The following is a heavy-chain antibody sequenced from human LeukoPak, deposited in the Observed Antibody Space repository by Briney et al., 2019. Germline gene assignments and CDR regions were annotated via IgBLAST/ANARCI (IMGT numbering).Heavy chain of an antibody. CDR2: IIPIFGTA. V-gene: IGHV1-69*13. Sequence: GASVKVSCKASGGTFSSYAISWVRQAPGQGLEWMGGIIPIFGTANYAQKFQGRVTITGDESTSTAYMELSSLRSEDTAVYYCAREWGHDSSGYYYAYWGQGTLVTVSS. J-gene: IGHJ4*02. CDR3: AREWGHDSSGYYYAY. CDR1: GGTFSSYA. D-gene: IGHD3-22*01.